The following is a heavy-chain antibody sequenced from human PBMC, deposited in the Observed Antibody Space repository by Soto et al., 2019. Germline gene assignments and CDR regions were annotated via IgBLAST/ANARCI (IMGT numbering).Heavy chain of an antibody. Sequence: GGSLRLSCETSGFTFSNYGMHWVRQAPGKGLEWVSYISSLSSDIYYADSVKGRFAISRDNAKSAVYLQMNSLRDEDTAVYYCTRGPLGVVVAIDYWGQGTLVTVSS. CDR2: ISSLSSDI. V-gene: IGHV3-48*02. J-gene: IGHJ4*02. CDR3: TRGPLGVVVAIDY. CDR1: GFTFSNYG. D-gene: IGHD3-22*01.